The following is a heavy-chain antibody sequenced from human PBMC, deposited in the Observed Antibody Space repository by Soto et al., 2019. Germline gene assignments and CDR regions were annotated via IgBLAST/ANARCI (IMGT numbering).Heavy chain of an antibody. CDR2: IYYSEST. Sequence: SETLSLTCTVSGDAVSSTKYYWSWIRQPPGKGLEWIGYIYYSESTNYNPSLKSRVTLSVDTSKNQFSLKLSSVTATDTAVYYCARERFNTIFGVVIPFRGYGMDVSGQGTTVTVSS. J-gene: IGHJ6*02. V-gene: IGHV4-61*01. CDR1: GDAVSSTKYY. D-gene: IGHD3-3*01. CDR3: ARERFNTIFGVVIPFRGYGMDV.